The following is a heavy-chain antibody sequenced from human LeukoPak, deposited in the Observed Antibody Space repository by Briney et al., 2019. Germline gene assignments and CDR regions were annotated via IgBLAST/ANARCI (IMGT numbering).Heavy chain of an antibody. CDR1: GYTFTSYY. J-gene: IGHJ4*02. CDR2: INPSGGST. Sequence: ASVKVSCKASGYTFTSYYMHWVRQAPGQGLEWMGIINPSGGSTSYAQKFQGRVTMTRDTSTSTVYMELSSLRSEDTAVYYCARDRFGYYYGSGSYVFIYWGQGTLVTVSS. D-gene: IGHD3-10*01. CDR3: ARDRFGYYYGSGSYVFIY. V-gene: IGHV1-46*01.